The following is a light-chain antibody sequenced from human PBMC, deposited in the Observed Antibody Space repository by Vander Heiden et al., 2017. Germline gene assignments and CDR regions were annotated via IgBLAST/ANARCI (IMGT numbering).Light chain of an antibody. CDR3: TSYTSTTTLEV. CDR1: SSDGGGYNY. CDR2: DVT. Sequence: QSALTQPASVSGSPGQSITIPCTGTSSDGGGYNYVSWYQQHPGKTPKLIVYDVTNRPSWVSNRFSGSKSGNTAALTISGLQAEDEADYYCTSYTSTTTLEVFGGGTKLTVL. V-gene: IGLV2-14*03. J-gene: IGLJ3*02.